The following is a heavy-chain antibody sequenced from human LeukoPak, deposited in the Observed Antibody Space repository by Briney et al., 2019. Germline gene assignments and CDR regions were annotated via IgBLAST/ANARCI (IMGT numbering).Heavy chain of an antibody. CDR2: IKQDGSEK. CDR1: GFTFSSYA. CDR3: ARGRSITTTGNYWFDP. V-gene: IGHV3-7*01. J-gene: IGHJ5*02. D-gene: IGHD1-1*01. Sequence: GGSLRLSCAASGFTFSSYAMSWVRQAPGKGLEWVAYIKQDGSEKYYVGSVKGRFTISRDNTKNSLYLQMNSLRAEDTAVYYCARGRSITTTGNYWFDPWGQGTLVTVSS.